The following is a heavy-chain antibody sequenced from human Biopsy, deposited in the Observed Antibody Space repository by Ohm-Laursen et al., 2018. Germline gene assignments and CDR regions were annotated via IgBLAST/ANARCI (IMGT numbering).Heavy chain of an antibody. J-gene: IGHJ5*02. Sequence: TLSLTCTVSGGSISSSTPYYWAWLRQPPGKGLEWIGSIYNTETTFYNPSLKSRVTISVDTSTNHFSLKVSSVTAADTALYFCARHPTGFWFDPWGHGTLVTVSS. CDR2: IYNTETT. V-gene: IGHV4-39*01. CDR1: GGSISSSTPYY. CDR3: ARHPTGFWFDP.